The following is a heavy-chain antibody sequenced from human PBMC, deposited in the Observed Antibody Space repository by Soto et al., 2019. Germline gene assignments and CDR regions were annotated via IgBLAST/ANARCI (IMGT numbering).Heavy chain of an antibody. Sequence: GGSLRLSCAASGFTFSSHWMTWVRQAPGKGLEWVANIKQDGSERYYVDSVKGRFSIPRDNAENSLYLQMTGLRAEDTAVYYCAREDTYGLYVDYWGQGTLVTVSS. V-gene: IGHV3-7*01. J-gene: IGHJ4*02. CDR3: AREDTYGLYVDY. CDR2: IKQDGSER. CDR1: GFTFSSHW. D-gene: IGHD5-18*01.